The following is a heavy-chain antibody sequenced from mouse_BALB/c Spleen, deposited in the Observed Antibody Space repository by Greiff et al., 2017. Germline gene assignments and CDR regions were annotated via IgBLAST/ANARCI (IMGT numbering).Heavy chain of an antibody. CDR2: ISYSGST. V-gene: IGHV3-8*02. J-gene: IGHJ3*01. D-gene: IGHD2-4*01. CDR1: GDSITSGY. CDR3: ARSSYDYDGPWFAY. Sequence: VQLQQSGPSLVKPSQTLSLSCSVTGDSITSGYWNWIRKFPGNKLEYMGYISYSGSTYYNPSLKSRISITRDTAKNQYYLQLNSVTTEDTATYYCARSSYDYDGPWFAYWGQGTLVTVSA.